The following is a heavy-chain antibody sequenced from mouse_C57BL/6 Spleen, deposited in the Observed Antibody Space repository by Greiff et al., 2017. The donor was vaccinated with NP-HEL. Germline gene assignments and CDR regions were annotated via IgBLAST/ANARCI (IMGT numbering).Heavy chain of an antibody. D-gene: IGHD2-4*01. Sequence: QVQLQQPGAELVRPGSSVKLSCKASGYTFTSYWMHWVKQRPIQGLEWVGNIDPSDSETHYNQKFKDKATLTVDKSSSTAYMQLSSLTSEDSAVYYCAREDYDDRYFDYWGQGTTLTVSS. CDR1: GYTFTSYW. CDR2: IDPSDSET. CDR3: AREDYDDRYFDY. V-gene: IGHV1-52*01. J-gene: IGHJ2*01.